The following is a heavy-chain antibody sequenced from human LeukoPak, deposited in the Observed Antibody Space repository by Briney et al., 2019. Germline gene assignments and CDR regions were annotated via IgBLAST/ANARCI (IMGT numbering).Heavy chain of an antibody. CDR1: GGSISSYY. J-gene: IGHJ5*02. D-gene: IGHD3-3*01. CDR2: IYYSGST. V-gene: IGHV4-59*08. Sequence: TSETLSLTCTVSGGSISSYYWSWIRQPPGKGLEWIGYIYYSGSTNYNPSLKSRVTISVDTSKNQFSLKLSSVTAADTAVYCCASSEWPNWFDLWGQGTLVTVSS. CDR3: ASSEWPNWFDL.